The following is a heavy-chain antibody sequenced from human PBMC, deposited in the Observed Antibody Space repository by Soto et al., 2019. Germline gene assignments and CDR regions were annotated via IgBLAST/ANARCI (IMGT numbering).Heavy chain of an antibody. J-gene: IGHJ4*02. V-gene: IGHV4-31*03. D-gene: IGHD4-17*01. CDR1: GGSISSGGYY. CDR3: ARGLGDTHFDY. CDR2: VYYSGCS. Sequence: QVQLQESGPGLVKPSQTLSLTCTVSGGSISSGGYYWSWIRQHPGRGLEWIVHVYYSGCSYYNQSLKSRVSISVDTSKNQFSLRLSSVTAADTAVYYCARGLGDTHFDYWGQGTLVTVSS.